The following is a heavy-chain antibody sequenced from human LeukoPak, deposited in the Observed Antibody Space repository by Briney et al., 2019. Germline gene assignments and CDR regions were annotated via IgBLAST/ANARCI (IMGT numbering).Heavy chain of an antibody. J-gene: IGHJ5*02. CDR2: FDPEDGET. CDR3: ATILSSGYWSWFDP. D-gene: IGHD3-22*01. Sequence: ASVKVSCKVSGYTLTELSMHWVRQAPGKGLEWMGGFDPEDGETIYAQKFQGRVTMTEDTSTDTAYMELSSLRSEDTAVYYCATILSSGYWSWFDPWGQGTLVTASS. V-gene: IGHV1-24*01. CDR1: GYTLTELS.